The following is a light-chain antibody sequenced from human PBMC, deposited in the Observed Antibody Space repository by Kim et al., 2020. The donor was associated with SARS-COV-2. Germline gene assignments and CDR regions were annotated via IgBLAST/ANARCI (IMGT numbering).Light chain of an antibody. V-gene: IGLV3-21*04. Sequence: SYELTQPPSMSVAPGKTATITCGGNNIGSKSVHWYQQKPGQAPVLFIYFDNVRPSGIPERFSGSNYGTTATLTISRVEAGDEADYYCQVWDSRGAQYVFG. CDR2: FDN. CDR3: QVWDSRGAQYV. J-gene: IGLJ1*01. CDR1: NIGSKS.